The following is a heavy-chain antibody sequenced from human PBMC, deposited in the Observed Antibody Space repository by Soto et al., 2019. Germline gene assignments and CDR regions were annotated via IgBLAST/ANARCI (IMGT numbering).Heavy chain of an antibody. D-gene: IGHD2-15*01. J-gene: IGHJ5*02. CDR1: GYTFTSYY. CDR2: IDPSGGGT. CDR3: ARDRVDCSGGNCWRSVEDT. Sequence: QVQLVQSGAEVKKPGASVKVSCKASGYTFTSYYMHWVRQAPGQGLEWMGIIDPSGGGTSYAQKCQGRLSMTRDTSTSTVYMERSSLRSEDTAVYYCARDRVDCSGGNCWRSVEDTWGQGTLVTVSS. V-gene: IGHV1-46*01.